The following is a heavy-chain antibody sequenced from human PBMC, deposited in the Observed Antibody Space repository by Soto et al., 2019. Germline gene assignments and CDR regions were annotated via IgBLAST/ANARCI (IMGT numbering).Heavy chain of an antibody. CDR1: GDSISSSY. CDR2: IHYSGTT. CDR3: ARQNYDSGTSWA. V-gene: IGHV4-59*08. D-gene: IGHD3-10*01. J-gene: IGHJ4*02. Sequence: SETLSLTCTVSGDSISSSYWNWIRQPPGRGLEWIGYIHYSGTTKYNPSLKSRVTISVGTSKNQFSLKLTSVTAADTAVYYCARQNYDSGTSWAWGQGTLVTVSS.